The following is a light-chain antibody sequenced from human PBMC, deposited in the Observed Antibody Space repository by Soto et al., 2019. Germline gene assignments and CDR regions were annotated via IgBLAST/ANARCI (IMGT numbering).Light chain of an antibody. CDR3: QEYGSSPPRYP. CDR1: QSLNSNF. V-gene: IGKV3-20*01. CDR2: GAS. Sequence: EFVLTQSPGTLSLSPGERATLSCRASQSLNSNFFAWYQQRPGQAPRLLIYGASTRVTGVPDRFSGSGSGTDSTLTISRLEPEDFAVYYCQEYGSSPPRYPSGQGTKLEI. J-gene: IGKJ2*01.